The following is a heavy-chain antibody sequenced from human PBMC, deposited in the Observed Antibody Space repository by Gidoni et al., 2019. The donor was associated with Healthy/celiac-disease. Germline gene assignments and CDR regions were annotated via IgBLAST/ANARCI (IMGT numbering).Heavy chain of an antibody. Sequence: QVQLVESGGGVVQPGRSLRLSCAASGFTFSSYGMHWVRQAPGKGLEWVAVIWYDGSNKYYADSVKGRFTISRDNSKNTLYLQMNSLRAEDTAVYYCARDSFRYCSGGSCYPGDYGDYGNFDYWGQGTLVTVSS. V-gene: IGHV3-33*01. J-gene: IGHJ4*02. CDR3: ARDSFRYCSGGSCYPGDYGDYGNFDY. D-gene: IGHD2-15*01. CDR2: IWYDGSNK. CDR1: GFTFSSYG.